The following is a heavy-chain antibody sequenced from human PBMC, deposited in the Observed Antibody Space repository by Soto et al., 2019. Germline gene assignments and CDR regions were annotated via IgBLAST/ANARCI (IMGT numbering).Heavy chain of an antibody. Sequence: SETLSLTCAVYDGSFSNDYWSWIRQSPGKGLEWIGEVNHSGNTNHNPSLKSRVTISADTSKNQYSLKLSSVTAADTAVYYCASMRESDRGDYYYLMDVWGKGTKVSVSS. V-gene: IGHV4-34*01. CDR3: ASMRESDRGDYYYLMDV. CDR1: DGSFSNDY. J-gene: IGHJ6*03. D-gene: IGHD3-10*01. CDR2: VNHSGNT.